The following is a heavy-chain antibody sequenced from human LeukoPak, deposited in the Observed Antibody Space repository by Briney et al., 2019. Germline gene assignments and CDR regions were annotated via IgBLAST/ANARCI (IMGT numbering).Heavy chain of an antibody. Sequence: PSETLSLTCTVSGVSISSSNSYWGWIRQPPGKGLEWIENIYYSGSTYYNPSLRSRVTISIDTSKNQFSLKLSSVTAADTAVYYCARDLREGRGYSSSWYLLDWGQGTLVTVSS. CDR1: GVSISSSNSY. CDR2: IYYSGST. V-gene: IGHV4-39*07. J-gene: IGHJ4*02. CDR3: ARDLREGRGYSSSWYLLD. D-gene: IGHD6-13*01.